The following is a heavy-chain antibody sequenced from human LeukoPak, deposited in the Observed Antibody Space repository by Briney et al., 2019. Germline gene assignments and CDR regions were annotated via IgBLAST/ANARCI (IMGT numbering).Heavy chain of an antibody. CDR3: ARVAVAGSRAFDI. V-gene: IGHV6-1*01. J-gene: IGHJ3*02. CDR2: TYYRSKWCN. CDR1: GDSVSSNSAA. D-gene: IGHD6-19*01. Sequence: SQTLSLTCAISGDSVSSNSAAWTWIRQSPSRGLEWLGRTYYRSKWCNDYAVSVKSRITINPDTSKNQFSLQLNSVTPEDTAVYYCARVAVAGSRAFDIWGQGTMVTVSS.